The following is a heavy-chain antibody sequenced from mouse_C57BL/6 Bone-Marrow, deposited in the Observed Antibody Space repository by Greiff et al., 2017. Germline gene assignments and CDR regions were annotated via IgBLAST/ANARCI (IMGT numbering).Heavy chain of an antibody. CDR3: SPSSYDGYFWFAY. J-gene: IGHJ3*01. CDR2: IYPGNSDT. Sequence: VQLQQSGTVLARPGASVKMSCKTSGYTFTSYWMHWVKQRPGQGLEWIGAIYPGNSDTSYNQKFKGKAKLTAVTSASTAYLELSSLTNEDSAVYYCSPSSYDGYFWFAYWGQGTLVTVSA. V-gene: IGHV1-5*01. D-gene: IGHD2-3*01. CDR1: GYTFTSYW.